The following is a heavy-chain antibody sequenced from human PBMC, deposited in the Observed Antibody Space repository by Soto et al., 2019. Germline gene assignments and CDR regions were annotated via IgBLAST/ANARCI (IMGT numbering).Heavy chain of an antibody. CDR3: ATTRRYYYDTSGPDAFDI. CDR2: INPNSGGT. D-gene: IGHD3-22*01. Sequence: ASVKVSCKDSGYTYTGYYIHWVRQAPGQGLEWMGWINPNSGGTDYSQKFQGWVTMTRDTSISTAYMELSRLRSDDTAVYYCATTRRYYYDTSGPDAFDIWGQGTMVTVSS. V-gene: IGHV1-2*04. J-gene: IGHJ3*02. CDR1: GYTYTGYY.